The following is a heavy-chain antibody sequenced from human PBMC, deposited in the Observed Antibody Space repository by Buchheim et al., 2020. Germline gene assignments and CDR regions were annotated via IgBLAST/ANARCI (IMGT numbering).Heavy chain of an antibody. Sequence: QVQLVESGGGVVQPGGSLRLSCGASGFTFRNYGMHWVRQAPGKGLEWVAVISEDGKNKYYTDSVKGRFTISRDNSKSTVDLQINSVRREDTAVYYCVKSRSGYYPRNYYFYMHVRGTGTT. D-gene: IGHD3-3*01. CDR3: VKSRSGYYPRNYYFYMHV. CDR1: GFTFRNYG. J-gene: IGHJ6*03. CDR2: ISEDGKNK. V-gene: IGHV3-30*18.